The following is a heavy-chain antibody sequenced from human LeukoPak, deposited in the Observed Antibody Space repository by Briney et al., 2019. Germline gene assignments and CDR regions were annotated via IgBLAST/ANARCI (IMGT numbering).Heavy chain of an antibody. D-gene: IGHD5-18*01. J-gene: IGHJ4*02. V-gene: IGHV3-11*01. CDR2: ISSNGSTI. CDR3: AKDQLRGKYSYGYLDY. CDR1: GFTFSDYY. Sequence: GGSLRLSCAASGFTFSDYYMSWIRQAPGKGLEWVSYISSNGSTIYYADSVKGRFTISRDNAKNSLYLQMNSLRAEDTAVYYCAKDQLRGKYSYGYLDYWGQGTLVTVSS.